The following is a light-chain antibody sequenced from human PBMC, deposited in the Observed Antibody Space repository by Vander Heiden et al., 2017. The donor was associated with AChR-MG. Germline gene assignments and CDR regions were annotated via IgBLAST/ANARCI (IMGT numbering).Light chain of an antibody. CDR2: EVS. CDR3: SSYTSSSTLV. CDR1: SKDVGRYND. V-gene: IGLV2-14*01. J-gene: IGLJ2*01. Sequence: QPARTQPAYVSGSPGQSISITCTGTSKDVGRYNDDSWYQQHPGKAPKLMIDEVSKRPSGVSNRFSGSKSGNTASLTISGLQAEDEADYYCSSYTSSSTLVFGGGTKLTVL.